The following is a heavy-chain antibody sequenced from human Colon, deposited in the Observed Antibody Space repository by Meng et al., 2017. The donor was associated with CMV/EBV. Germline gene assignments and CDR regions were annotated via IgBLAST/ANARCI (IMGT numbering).Heavy chain of an antibody. CDR3: ARDLCTGSSDSFDY. V-gene: IGHV1-2*02. D-gene: IGHD2-8*02. J-gene: IGHJ4*02. CDR2: INAKRGDT. CDR1: GHTCTGFN. Sequence: QGPLVQSWEWGKDPVESEKASCKASGHTCTGFNIHCVRQAPGPALEWMGWINAKRGDTIYYHKFSRSVTMTRYTSISKVYIDLNSLTSDDTAVYFCARDLCTGSSDSFDYWGQGTLVTVSS.